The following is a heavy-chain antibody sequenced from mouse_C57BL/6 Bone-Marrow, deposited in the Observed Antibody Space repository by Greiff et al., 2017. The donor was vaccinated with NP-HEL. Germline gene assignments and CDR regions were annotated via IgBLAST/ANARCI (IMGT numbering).Heavy chain of an antibody. CDR3: ARGGNYPWFAY. Sequence: VQLQQPGAELVRPGSSVKLSCKASGYTFTSYWMHWVKQRPIQGLEWIGNIDPSDSETHYNQKFKDKATLTVDKSSSTAYMQLSSLTSEDSAVYYCARGGNYPWFAYWGQGTLVTVSA. J-gene: IGHJ3*01. V-gene: IGHV1-52*01. CDR1: GYTFTSYW. D-gene: IGHD2-1*01. CDR2: IDPSDSET.